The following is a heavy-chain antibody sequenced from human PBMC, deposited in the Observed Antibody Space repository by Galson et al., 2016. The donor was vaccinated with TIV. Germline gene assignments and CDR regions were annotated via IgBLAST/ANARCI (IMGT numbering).Heavy chain of an antibody. D-gene: IGHD1-26*01. J-gene: IGHJ4*02. CDR3: VKDQRWESTAFAY. CDR1: GYSFSTYA. CDR2: INSYGGGA. V-gene: IGHV3-64D*06. Sequence: SLRLSCAASGYSFSTYAMHWVRQAPGTGLKHVAVINSYGGGADYADSVKGRITNSRDNSRSTLYLQMRSLRVEDAGVYYCVKDQRWESTAFAYWGQGTLVTVSS.